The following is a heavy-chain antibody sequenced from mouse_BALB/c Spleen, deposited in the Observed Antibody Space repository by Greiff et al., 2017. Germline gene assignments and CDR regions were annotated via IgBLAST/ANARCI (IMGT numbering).Heavy chain of an antibody. CDR1: GFTFSSFG. V-gene: IGHV5-17*02. CDR2: ISSGSSTI. J-gene: IGHJ1*01. D-gene: IGHD1-1*01. CDR3: ARSYGSSRWYFDV. Sequence: EVHLVESGGGLVQPGGSRKLSCAASGFTFSSFGMHWVRQAPEKGLEWVAYISSGSSTIYYADTVKGRFTISRDNPKNTLFLQMTSLRSEDTAMYYCARSYGSSRWYFDVWGAGTTVTVSS.